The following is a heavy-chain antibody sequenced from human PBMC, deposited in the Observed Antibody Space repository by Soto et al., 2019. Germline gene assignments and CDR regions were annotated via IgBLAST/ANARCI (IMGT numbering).Heavy chain of an antibody. CDR2: IIPIFGTA. CDR3: ARPSGGHSGYDYSHGMDV. CDR1: GGTFSSYA. Sequence: SVKVSCKASGGTFSSYAISWVRQAPGQGLEWMGGIIPIFGTANYAQKFQGRVTISADKSISTAYLQWSSLKASDTAMYYCARPSGGHSGYDYSHGMDVWGQGTTVTVSS. D-gene: IGHD5-12*01. J-gene: IGHJ6*02. V-gene: IGHV1-69*06.